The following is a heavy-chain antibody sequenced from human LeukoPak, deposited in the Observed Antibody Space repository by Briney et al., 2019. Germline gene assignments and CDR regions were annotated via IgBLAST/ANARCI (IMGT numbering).Heavy chain of an antibody. CDR2: ISYDGSNK. D-gene: IGHD1-1*01. J-gene: IGHJ4*02. Sequence: GVSLRLSCAASGFTFSSYAMHWVRQAPGKGLEWVAVISYDGSNKYYADSVKGRFTISSVNSKNTLYLQMNSLRAEDTAVYYCTKGYRVFDYWGQRTLVTLSS. V-gene: IGHV3-30-3*01. CDR3: TKGYRVFDY. CDR1: GFTFSSYA.